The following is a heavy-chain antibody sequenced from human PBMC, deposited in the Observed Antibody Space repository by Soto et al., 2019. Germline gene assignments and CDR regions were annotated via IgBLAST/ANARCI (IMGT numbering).Heavy chain of an antibody. CDR2: FNPEEEET. CDR3: AVVGGYNYGNDAFDV. V-gene: IGHV1-24*01. Sequence: ASVKVSCKVPGHTLNDLSIHWVRQAPGKGLEWMGGFNPEEEETIYAQKFQGRVTMTEDTTAETAYMELSSLRSDDTAVYYCAVVGGYNYGNDAFDVWGQGTVVTVSS. CDR1: GHTLNDLS. J-gene: IGHJ3*01. D-gene: IGHD5-18*01.